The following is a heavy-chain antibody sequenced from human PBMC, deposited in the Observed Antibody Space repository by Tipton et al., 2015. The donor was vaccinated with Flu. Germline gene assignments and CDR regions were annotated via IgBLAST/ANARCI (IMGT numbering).Heavy chain of an antibody. CDR3: ASVSSSSSWSQDWYFDL. CDR2: IYYSGST. V-gene: IGHV4-59*01. CDR1: GGSISSYY. Sequence: GLVKPSETLSLTCTVSGGSISSYYWSWIRQPPGKGLEWIGYIYYSGSTNYNPSLKSRVTISVDTSKNQFSLKLSSVTAADTAVYYCASVSSSSSWSQDWYFDLWGRGTLVTVPS. D-gene: IGHD6-13*01. J-gene: IGHJ2*01.